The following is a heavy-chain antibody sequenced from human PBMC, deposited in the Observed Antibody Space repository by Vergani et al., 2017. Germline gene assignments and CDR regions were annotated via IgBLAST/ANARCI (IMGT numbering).Heavy chain of an antibody. J-gene: IGHJ4*02. D-gene: IGHD4-11*01. CDR3: ASLYSNYVFEY. CDR1: VGSISSYY. CDR2: IYYSGST. Sequence: QVQLQESGPGLVKPSETLSLTCTVSVGSISSYYWSWIRQPPGKGLEWIGYIYYSGSTNYNPSLKSRVTISVDTSKNQFSLKLSSVTAADTAVYYCASLYSNYVFEYWGQGTLVTVSS. V-gene: IGHV4-59*08.